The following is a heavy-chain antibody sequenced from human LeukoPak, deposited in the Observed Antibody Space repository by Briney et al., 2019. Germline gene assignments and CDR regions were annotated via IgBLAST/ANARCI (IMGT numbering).Heavy chain of an antibody. Sequence: SETLSLTWTVSGGSISSSSYYWGWIRQPPGKGLEWIGSIYYTGSTYYNPSLKSRVTISVDTSKNQFSLKLSSVTAADTAVYYCARLHYGGNYGYDYYYMDVCGKGTTVTISS. CDR1: GGSISSSSYY. D-gene: IGHD4-23*01. V-gene: IGHV4-39*01. CDR3: ARLHYGGNYGYDYYYMDV. J-gene: IGHJ6*03. CDR2: IYYTGST.